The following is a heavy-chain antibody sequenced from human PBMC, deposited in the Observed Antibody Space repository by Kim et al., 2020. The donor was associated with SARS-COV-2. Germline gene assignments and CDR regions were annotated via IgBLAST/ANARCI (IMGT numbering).Heavy chain of an antibody. D-gene: IGHD3-10*01. Sequence: SVKVSCKASGGTFSTYAINWVRQAPGQGLEWMGGIIPIFGTPYYAQKFQGRVTITADESTNTAYMELSSLRSDDTAVYYCARALADYYGSRRWWFDPWGQGTLVTVSS. CDR2: IIPIFGTP. CDR1: GGTFSTYA. CDR3: ARALADYYGSRRWWFDP. V-gene: IGHV1-69*13. J-gene: IGHJ5*02.